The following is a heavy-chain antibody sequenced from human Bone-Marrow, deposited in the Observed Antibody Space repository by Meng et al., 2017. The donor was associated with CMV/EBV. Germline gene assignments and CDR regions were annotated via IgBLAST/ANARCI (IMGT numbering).Heavy chain of an antibody. CDR3: ARDAQLGGWGDHYYYYGMDV. V-gene: IGHV1-2*02. D-gene: IGHD2-2*01. CDR1: GYTFTGYY. Sequence: ASVKVSCKASGYTFTGYYMHWVRQAPGQGLEWMGWINPNSGGTNYAQKLQGRVTMTTDTSTSTAYMELRSLRSDDTAVYYCARDAQLGGWGDHYYYYGMDVWGQGTTVTASS. CDR2: INPNSGGT. J-gene: IGHJ6*02.